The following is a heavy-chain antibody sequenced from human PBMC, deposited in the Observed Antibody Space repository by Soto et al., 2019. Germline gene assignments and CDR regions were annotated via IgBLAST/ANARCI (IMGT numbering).Heavy chain of an antibody. CDR2: INHSGST. J-gene: IGHJ4*02. CDR3: ARANVRVTFGGGTPYFDY. D-gene: IGHD3-16*01. V-gene: IGHV4-34*01. Sequence: SETLSLTCAVYGGSFSGYYWSWIRQPPGKGLEWIGEINHSGSTNYNPSLKSRVTISVDTSKNQFSLKLSSVTAADTAVYYCARANVRVTFGGGTPYFDYWGQGTLVTVSS. CDR1: GGSFSGYY.